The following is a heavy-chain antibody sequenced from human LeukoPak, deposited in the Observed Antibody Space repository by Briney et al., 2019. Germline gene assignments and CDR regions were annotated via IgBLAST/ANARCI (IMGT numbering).Heavy chain of an antibody. CDR1: GGSISSYY. CDR3: AKHASWFDP. CDR2: MYYNGNP. J-gene: IGHJ5*02. Sequence: SETLSLTCTVSGGSISSYYWSWIRQPPGKGLEWIGSMYYNGNPYYKPSLKSRVTMSIDLSKNQFSLNLTSVTAADTAIYYCAKHASWFDPWGQGTLVTVSS. V-gene: IGHV4-59*04.